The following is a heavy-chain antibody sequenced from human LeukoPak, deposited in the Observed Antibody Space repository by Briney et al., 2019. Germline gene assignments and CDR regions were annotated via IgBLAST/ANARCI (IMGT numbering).Heavy chain of an antibody. CDR2: ISSSSSYI. Sequence: KPGGSLRLSCVVSGFTFSSYSMNWVRQAPGKGLQWVTSISSSSSYIYYADSVRGRFTISRDNAKNSLYLQMNSLRAEDTAVYYCATLQDSSGYYYVDYWGQGTLVTVSS. V-gene: IGHV3-21*01. CDR1: GFTFSSYS. CDR3: ATLQDSSGYYYVDY. J-gene: IGHJ4*02. D-gene: IGHD3-22*01.